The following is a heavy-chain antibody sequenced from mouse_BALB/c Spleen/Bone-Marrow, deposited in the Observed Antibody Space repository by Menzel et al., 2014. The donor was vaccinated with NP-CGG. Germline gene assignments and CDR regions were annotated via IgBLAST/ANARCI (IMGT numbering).Heavy chain of an antibody. V-gene: IGHV1-80*01. CDR1: GYAFSSYW. CDR2: IYPGDGDT. Sequence: QVQLQQSGAELVRPGSSVKISCKASGYAFSSYWMNWVKQRPGQGLEWIGQIYPGDGDTNYNGNFKGKATLTADKSSITAYMQLSSLTSEDSAVYFCARWYRDPHFAMDYWGPGTSVTVSS. D-gene: IGHD2-14*01. J-gene: IGHJ4*01. CDR3: ARWYRDPHFAMDY.